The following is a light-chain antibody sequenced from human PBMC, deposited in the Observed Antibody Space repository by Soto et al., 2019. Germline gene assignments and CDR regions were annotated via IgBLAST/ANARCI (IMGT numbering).Light chain of an antibody. CDR2: TDN. CDR1: SSNIGSNT. V-gene: IGLV1-44*01. CDR3: ATWDDSRNGHV. J-gene: IGLJ1*01. Sequence: QSVLTQPPSASGTPGQRVTISCSGSSSNIGSNTVNWYRQLPGMAPQLLIYTDNQRPSGVPDRFSGSKSGTSASLAISGRQSGDEADYYCATWDDSRNGHVFGTGTKVTVL.